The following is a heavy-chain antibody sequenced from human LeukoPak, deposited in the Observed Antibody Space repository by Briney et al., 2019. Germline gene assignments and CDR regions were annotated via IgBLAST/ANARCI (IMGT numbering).Heavy chain of an antibody. J-gene: IGHJ3*02. V-gene: IGHV5-51*01. CDR2: IYPGDSDT. CDR1: GYRFSSYW. D-gene: IGHD3-16*01. CDR3: ARQSQDYDALDI. Sequence: GDSLKISCKGSGYRFSSYWIGWVRQMPGKGLEGMAIIYPGDSDTRYSPSFQGQVTISVDKSISTAYLQWSSLKASDTAMYYCARQSQDYDALDIWGQGTVVTVSS.